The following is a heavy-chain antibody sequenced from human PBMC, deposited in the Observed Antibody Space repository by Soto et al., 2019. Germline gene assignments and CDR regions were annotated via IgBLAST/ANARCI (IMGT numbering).Heavy chain of an antibody. J-gene: IGHJ6*03. V-gene: IGHV3-23*01. D-gene: IGHD3-3*01. Sequence: GGSLRLSCAASGFTFSSYAMSWVRQAPGKGLEWVSAISGSGGSTYYADSVKGRFTISRDNSKNTLYLQMNSLRAEDTAVYYCAKGKDELGESGYHYYYYYYMDVWGKGTTVTVSS. CDR1: GFTFSSYA. CDR2: ISGSGGST. CDR3: AKGKDELGESGYHYYYYYYMDV.